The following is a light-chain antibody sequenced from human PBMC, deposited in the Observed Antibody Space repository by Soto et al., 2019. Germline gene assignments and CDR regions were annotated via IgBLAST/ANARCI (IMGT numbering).Light chain of an antibody. Sequence: LTQPASVSGSPGQSITISCTGTSSDVGGYNLVSWYQQHPGKAPKLMIYEGSKRPSGVSNRFSGSKSGNTASLTISGLQAEDEADYYCCSYAGSRTSYVFGTGTKVTVL. CDR3: CSYAGSRTSYV. CDR2: EGS. V-gene: IGLV2-23*01. J-gene: IGLJ1*01. CDR1: SSDVGGYNL.